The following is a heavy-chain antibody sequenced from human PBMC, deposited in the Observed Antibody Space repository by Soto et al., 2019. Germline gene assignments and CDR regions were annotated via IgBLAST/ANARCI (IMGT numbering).Heavy chain of an antibody. CDR2: IRSKANSYAT. V-gene: IGHV3-73*02. Sequence: EVQLVESGGGLVQPGGSLKLSCVASGFTFSGSAMHWVRQASGKGLEWVGRIRSKANSYATAYAALVKGRFTISRDDSKNTAYLQMNSLKTEDTAVYYCTRQPHCGGDCYSLDYWGQGTLVTVSS. J-gene: IGHJ4*02. CDR3: TRQPHCGGDCYSLDY. D-gene: IGHD2-21*02. CDR1: GFTFSGSA.